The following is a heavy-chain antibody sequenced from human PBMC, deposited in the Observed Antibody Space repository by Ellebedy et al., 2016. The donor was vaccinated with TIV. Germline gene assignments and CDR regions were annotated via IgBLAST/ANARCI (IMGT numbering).Heavy chain of an antibody. V-gene: IGHV4-34*01. J-gene: IGHJ4*02. CDR2: INHSGST. CDR3: ARGVWWLRFDY. CDR1: GGSFSGYY. Sequence: GSLRLSCAVYGGSFSGYYWSWIRQPPGKGLEWIGEINHSGSTNYNPSLKSRVTVSVDTSKNQFSLKLSSVTAADTAVYYCARGVWWLRFDYWGQGTLVTVSS. D-gene: IGHD5-12*01.